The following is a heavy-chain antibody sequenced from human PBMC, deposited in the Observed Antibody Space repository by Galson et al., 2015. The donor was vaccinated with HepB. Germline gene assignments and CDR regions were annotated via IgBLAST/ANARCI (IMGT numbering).Heavy chain of an antibody. Sequence: LRLSCAASGFTFSSYAMHWVRQAPGKGLEWVAVVSYDGSNKYYADSVKGRFTISRDNSKNTLYLQMNSLRAEDTAVYYCARGDIKVRGVIRDYWGQGTLVTVSS. CDR2: VSYDGSNK. CDR3: ARGDIKVRGVIRDY. J-gene: IGHJ4*02. V-gene: IGHV3-30*04. D-gene: IGHD3-10*01. CDR1: GFTFSSYA.